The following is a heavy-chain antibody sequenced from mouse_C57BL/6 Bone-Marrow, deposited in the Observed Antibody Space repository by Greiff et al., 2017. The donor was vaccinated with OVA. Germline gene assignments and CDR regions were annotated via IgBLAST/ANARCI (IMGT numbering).Heavy chain of an antibody. CDR3: ARPDGYFYYAMDY. Sequence: VQLKESGPGLVKPSQSLSLTCSVTGYSITSGYYWNWIRQFPGNKLEWMGYISYDGSNNYNPSLKNRISITRDTSKNQFFLKLNSVTTEDTATYYCARPDGYFYYAMDYWGQGTSVTVSS. V-gene: IGHV3-6*01. CDR2: ISYDGSN. D-gene: IGHD2-3*01. CDR1: GYSITSGYY. J-gene: IGHJ4*01.